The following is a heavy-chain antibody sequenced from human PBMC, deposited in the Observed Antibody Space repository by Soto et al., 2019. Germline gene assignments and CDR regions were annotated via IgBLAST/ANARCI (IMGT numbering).Heavy chain of an antibody. CDR3: ARYCSSSSCYDAFDI. J-gene: IGHJ3*02. D-gene: IGHD2-2*01. CDR2: ISYDGSNK. CDR1: GFTFSSYG. V-gene: IGHV3-30*03. Sequence: GGSLRLSCAASGFTFSSYGMHWVRQAPGKGLEWVAVISYDGSNKYYADSVKGRFTISRDNSKNTLYLQMNSLRAEDTALYYCARYCSSSSCYDAFDIWGQGTMVTVSS.